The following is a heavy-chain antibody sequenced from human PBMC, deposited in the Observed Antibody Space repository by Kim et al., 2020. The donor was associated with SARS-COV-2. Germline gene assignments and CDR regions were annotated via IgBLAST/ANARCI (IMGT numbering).Heavy chain of an antibody. J-gene: IGHJ6*02. D-gene: IGHD6-13*01. Sequence: GGSLRLSCAASGFTFSSYEINWVRQAPGKGLEWVSYISSSGSTIYYADSVKGRFTISRDNAKNSLYLQMNSLRAEDTAVYYCARDLKPGYSSSWYGYYYYYGMDVWGQGTTVTVSS. V-gene: IGHV3-48*03. CDR3: ARDLKPGYSSSWYGYYYYYGMDV. CDR1: GFTFSSYE. CDR2: ISSSGSTI.